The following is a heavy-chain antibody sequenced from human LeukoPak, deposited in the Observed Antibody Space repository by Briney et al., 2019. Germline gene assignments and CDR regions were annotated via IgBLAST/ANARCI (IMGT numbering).Heavy chain of an antibody. CDR1: GGSISSISYY. Sequence: PSETLSLTCTVSGGSISSISYYWGWIRQPPGKGLEWIGNIYYSGSTYYNPSLKSRVTISVDTSKNQFSLKLSSVTAADTAVYYCATLTTPGWFNPWGQGTLVTVSS. CDR3: ATLTTPGWFNP. CDR2: IYYSGST. J-gene: IGHJ5*02. D-gene: IGHD1-1*01. V-gene: IGHV4-39*07.